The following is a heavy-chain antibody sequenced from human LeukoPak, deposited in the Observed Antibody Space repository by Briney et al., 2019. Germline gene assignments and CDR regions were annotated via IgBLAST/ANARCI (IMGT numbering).Heavy chain of an antibody. CDR1: EFTFSSYE. V-gene: IGHV3-21*01. CDR3: ARGTTVVTPFGY. J-gene: IGHJ4*02. Sequence: GALRLSCAASEFTFSSYEMNWVRQAPGKGLEWVSSISSSSSYIYYADSVKGRFTISRDNAKNSLYLQMNSMRAEDTAVYYCARGTTVVTPFGYWGQGTLVTVSS. CDR2: ISSSSSYI. D-gene: IGHD4-23*01.